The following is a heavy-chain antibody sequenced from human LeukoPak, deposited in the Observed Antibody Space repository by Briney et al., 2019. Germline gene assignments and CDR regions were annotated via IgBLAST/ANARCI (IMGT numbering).Heavy chain of an antibody. Sequence: SVKGRFSISRDNANNSLYLQMNSLRAEDTAAYYCAREDSGSYYNWLDPWGQGIVVAVSS. CDR3: AREDSGSYYNWLDP. D-gene: IGHD3-10*01. J-gene: IGHJ5*02. V-gene: IGHV3-48*01.